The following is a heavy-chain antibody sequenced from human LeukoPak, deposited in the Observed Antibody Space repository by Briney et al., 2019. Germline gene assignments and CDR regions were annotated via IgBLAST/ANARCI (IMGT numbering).Heavy chain of an antibody. V-gene: IGHV3-9*03. CDR3: AKGGLDDAFDI. CDR2: ISWSSGTI. J-gene: IGHJ3*02. CDR1: GFTFGDYD. D-gene: IGHD3-16*01. Sequence: PGRSLRLSCAASGFTFGDYDMNWVRQAPGKGLEWVSCISWSSGTICYADSVKGRFTISRDNAKNSLYLQMNSLRAEDMALYYCAKGGLDDAFDIWGQGTMVTVSS.